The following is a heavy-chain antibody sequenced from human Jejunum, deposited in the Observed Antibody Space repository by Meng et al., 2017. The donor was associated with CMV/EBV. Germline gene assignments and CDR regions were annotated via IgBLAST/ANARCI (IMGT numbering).Heavy chain of an antibody. CDR1: SISNLNW. V-gene: IGHV4-4*02. J-gene: IGHJ4*02. CDR3: VRGRCTRTSCYKGAFDF. CDR2: KSPTESS. Sequence: SISNLNWWGWVRQSPGQGLGWLGKKSPTESSNYNPSLKSRVTISVDRSKNQFSLKLTSVTAADTAVYYCVRGRCTRTSCYKGAFDFWSQGTLVTVSS. D-gene: IGHD2-2*02.